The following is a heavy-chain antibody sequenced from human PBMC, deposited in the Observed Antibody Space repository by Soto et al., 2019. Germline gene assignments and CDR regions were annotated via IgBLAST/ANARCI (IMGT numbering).Heavy chain of an antibody. Sequence: SETCASSFSVSGGSISSCYYYWSWIRQPPVKVLEWIGNIYYSGNTYYNQSLKSRLIISIDTSKNQFSLKVASVTDAATAVYYCSSSSLYGMDVCGQGTTFT. J-gene: IGHJ6*02. CDR2: IYYSGNT. V-gene: IGHV4-30-4*01. CDR1: GGSISSCYYY. CDR3: SSSSLYGMDV.